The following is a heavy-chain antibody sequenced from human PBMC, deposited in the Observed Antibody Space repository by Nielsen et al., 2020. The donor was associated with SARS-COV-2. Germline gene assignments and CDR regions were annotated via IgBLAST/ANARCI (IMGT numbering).Heavy chain of an antibody. V-gene: IGHV3-73*01. J-gene: IGHJ4*02. CDR3: TRGGMRVAAVSHFDY. CDR2: IRSKANSYAT. CDR1: GFTFSGSA. Sequence: GGSLRLSCAASGFTFSGSAMHWVRQASGKGLEWVGRIRSKANSYATAYAASVKGRFTISRDDSKNTAYLQMNSLKTEDTAVYYCTRGGMRVAAVSHFDYWGQGTLVTVSS. D-gene: IGHD6-19*01.